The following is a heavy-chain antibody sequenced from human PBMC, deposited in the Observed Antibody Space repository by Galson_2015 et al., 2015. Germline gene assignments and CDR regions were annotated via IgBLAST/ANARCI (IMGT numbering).Heavy chain of an antibody. Sequence: LSLTCTVSGGSISSYYWSWIRQPPGKGLEWIGYIYYSGSTNYNPSLKSRVTISVDTSKNQFSLKLSSVTAADTAVYYCARDSHDYGDYEVSGIAFDIWGQGTMVTVSS. CDR3: ARDSHDYGDYEVSGIAFDI. V-gene: IGHV4-59*01. D-gene: IGHD4-17*01. J-gene: IGHJ3*02. CDR2: IYYSGST. CDR1: GGSISSYY.